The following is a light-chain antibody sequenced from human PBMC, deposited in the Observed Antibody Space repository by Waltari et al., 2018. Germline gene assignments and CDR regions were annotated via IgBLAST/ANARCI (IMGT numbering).Light chain of an antibody. J-gene: IGLJ1*01. CDR1: NIDSKS. CDR2: YDS. CDR3: QVWDANTDPGV. Sequence: SYVLTQPPSVSVAPGETARLTCWGHNIDSKSVHWYRQRPGQAPVLVISYDSDRPSGIPDRFSGSNSGNTATLTISRVEAGDEADYYCQVWDANTDPGVFGTGTEVTVL. V-gene: IGLV3-21*01.